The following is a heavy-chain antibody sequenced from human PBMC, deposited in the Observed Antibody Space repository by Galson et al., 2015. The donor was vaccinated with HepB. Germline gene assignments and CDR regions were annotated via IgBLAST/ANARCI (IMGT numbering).Heavy chain of an antibody. CDR3: ASAMPSTMSAYDY. V-gene: IGHV4-59*01. J-gene: IGHJ4*02. CDR2: IYYTGIT. D-gene: IGHD3-10*02. CDR1: GDSISRYF. Sequence: TLSLTCTISGDSISRYFCSWIRQAPGKTLEWIGYIYYTGITTYSPSLKSRVTISVDTSKNQFSLKLRSVTAADTAVYYCASAMPSTMSAYDYWGQGTLVSASS.